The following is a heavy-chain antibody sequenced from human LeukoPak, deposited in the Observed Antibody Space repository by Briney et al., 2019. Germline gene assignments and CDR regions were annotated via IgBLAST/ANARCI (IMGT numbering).Heavy chain of an antibody. V-gene: IGHV1-69*01. CDR2: IIPIFGTA. D-gene: IGHD4-17*01. CDR1: GGTFSSYA. J-gene: IGHJ4*02. Sequence: SVKASCKASGGTFSSYAISWVRQAPGQGLEWMGGIIPIFGTANYAQKFQGRVTITADESTSTAYMELSSLRSEDTAVYYCARGETPYGDYTDTYYFDYWGQGTLVTVSS. CDR3: ARGETPYGDYTDTYYFDY.